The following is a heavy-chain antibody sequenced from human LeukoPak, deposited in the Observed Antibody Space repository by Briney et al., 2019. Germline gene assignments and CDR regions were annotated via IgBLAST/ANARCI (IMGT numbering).Heavy chain of an antibody. CDR1: GFTFSSYW. D-gene: IGHD3-3*01. CDR2: INTDGSST. V-gene: IGHV3-74*01. J-gene: IGHJ3*02. Sequence: GGSLRLSCAASGFTFSSYWMHWVRQAPGKGLVWVSRINTDGSSTSYADSVKGRFTISRDNAKNTLYLQMNSLRAEDTAVYYCARDLPIFGVVIIQGDAFDIWGQGTMVTVSS. CDR3: ARDLPIFGVVIIQGDAFDI.